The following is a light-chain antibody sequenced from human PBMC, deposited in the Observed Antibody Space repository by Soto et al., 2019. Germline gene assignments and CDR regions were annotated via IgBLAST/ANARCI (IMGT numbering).Light chain of an antibody. CDR1: QSVSSS. V-gene: IGKV3-11*01. J-gene: IGKJ1*01. CDR2: DAS. Sequence: DIVLTQSPATLSLSPGERVTVSCRASQSVSSSLAWYRQKPGQAPKLLIYDASSRAAGIPARFSGSGSGTDFPLTVSSLEPEDFVVYYCQWRSDWPWTFGQGTKVDIK. CDR3: QWRSDWPWT.